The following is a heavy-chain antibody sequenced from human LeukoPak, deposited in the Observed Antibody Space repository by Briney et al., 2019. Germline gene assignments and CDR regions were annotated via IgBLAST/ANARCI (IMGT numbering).Heavy chain of an antibody. J-gene: IGHJ5*02. D-gene: IGHD3-3*01. Sequence: SETLSLTCTVSGGSISSYYWSWIRQPAGKGLEWIGRIYTSGSTNYNPSLKSRVTMSVDTSKNQFSLKLSSVTAADTAVYYCARVRFLEWLCTWFDPWGQGTLVTVSS. CDR2: IYTSGST. V-gene: IGHV4-4*07. CDR1: GGSISSYY. CDR3: ARVRFLEWLCTWFDP.